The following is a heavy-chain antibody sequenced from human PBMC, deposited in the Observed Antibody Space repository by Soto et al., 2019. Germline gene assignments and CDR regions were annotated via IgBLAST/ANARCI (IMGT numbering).Heavy chain of an antibody. D-gene: IGHD5-18*01. CDR2: IYYSGST. Sequence: SETLSLTCTVSGGSISSGDYYWSWIRQPPGKGLEWIGYIYYSGSTYYNPSHKSRVTSSVDTSKNQFSLKLSSVTAADTAVYYCARVPTAMERRDYYYYYGMDVWGQGTTVTVSS. CDR3: ARVPTAMERRDYYYYYGMDV. J-gene: IGHJ6*02. V-gene: IGHV4-30-4*01. CDR1: GGSISSGDYY.